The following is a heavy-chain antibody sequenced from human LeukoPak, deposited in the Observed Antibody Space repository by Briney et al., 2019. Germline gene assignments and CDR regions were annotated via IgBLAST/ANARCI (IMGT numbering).Heavy chain of an antibody. CDR2: IKSKTDGGTT. CDR1: GFTFTDYA. Sequence: GGSLRLSCTASGFTFTDYAMTWVRQAPGKGLEWVGRIKSKTDGGTTDYAAPVKGRFSISRDDSKNTLYLQMNSLKTEDTAVYYCTRGGYYGDFDYWGQGTLVTVSS. V-gene: IGHV3-15*01. CDR3: TRGGYYGDFDY. D-gene: IGHD1-26*01. J-gene: IGHJ4*02.